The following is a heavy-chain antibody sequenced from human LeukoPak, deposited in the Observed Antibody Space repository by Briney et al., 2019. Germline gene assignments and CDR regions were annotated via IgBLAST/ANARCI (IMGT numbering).Heavy chain of an antibody. Sequence: SETLSLTCTVSGGSISSYYWSWIRQPPGKGLEWIGYIYYSGSTNYNPSLKSRVTISVDTSKNQFSLKLSSVTAADTAVYYCARHGSSEAFDYWGQGTLVTVSS. CDR2: IYYSGST. J-gene: IGHJ4*02. V-gene: IGHV4-59*08. D-gene: IGHD6-13*01. CDR3: ARHGSSEAFDY. CDR1: GGSISSYY.